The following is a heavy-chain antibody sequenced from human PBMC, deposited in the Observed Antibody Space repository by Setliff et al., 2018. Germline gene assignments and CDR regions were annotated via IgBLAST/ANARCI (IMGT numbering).Heavy chain of an antibody. J-gene: IGHJ4*02. Sequence: GGSLRLSCAASGFTFGDYGLSWVRQGPGKGLEWVSTIFGSGANTYYADSVKGRFTISRDNAKNSLFLQMDNLRAEDTAQYFCARDSSHFIRVLDSWGQGTLVTVSS. D-gene: IGHD3-10*01. V-gene: IGHV3-23*01. CDR3: ARDSSHFIRVLDS. CDR2: IFGSGANT. CDR1: GFTFGDYG.